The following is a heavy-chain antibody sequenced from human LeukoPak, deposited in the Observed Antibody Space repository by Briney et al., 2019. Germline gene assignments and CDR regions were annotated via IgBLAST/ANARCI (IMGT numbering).Heavy chain of an antibody. CDR1: GFTFSSYS. J-gene: IGHJ4*02. D-gene: IGHD3-22*01. CDR2: ISSSSSYI. V-gene: IGHV3-21*01. CDR3: ARGPSSGYYPYYFDY. Sequence: GGSLRLSCAASGFTFSSYSMNWVRQAPGKGLEWVSSISSSSSYIYYADSVKGRFTISRDSAKNSLYLQMNSLRAEDTAVYYCARGPSSGYYPYYFDYWGQGTLVTVSS.